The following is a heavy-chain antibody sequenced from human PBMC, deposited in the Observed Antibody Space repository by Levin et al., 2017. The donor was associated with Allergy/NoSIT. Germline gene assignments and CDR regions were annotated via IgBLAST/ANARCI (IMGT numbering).Heavy chain of an antibody. CDR2: IYPGDSDT. CDR3: ARHSNQLVVSGGMDV. J-gene: IGHJ6*02. D-gene: IGHD6-6*01. CDR1: GYSFTSYW. V-gene: IGHV5-51*01. Sequence: GESLKISCKGSGYSFTSYWIGWVRQMPGKGLEWMGIIYPGDSDTRYSPSFQGQVTISADKSISTAYLQWSSLKASDTAMYYCARHSNQLVVSGGMDVWGQGTTVTVSS.